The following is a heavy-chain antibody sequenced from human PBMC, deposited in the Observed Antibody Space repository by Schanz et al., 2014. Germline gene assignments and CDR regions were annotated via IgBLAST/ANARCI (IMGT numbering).Heavy chain of an antibody. CDR2: IIPVLNIA. Sequence: QVQLVQSGAEVKKPGSSVKVSCKASGGTFSSYTISWMRQAPGQGLEWMGKIIPVLNIATYAQKFQGRVTITADKSTTTAYMELNSLNSDDTAVYYCATLDYADSVSWGQGTLVTVSS. V-gene: IGHV1-69*02. CDR3: ATLDYADSVS. CDR1: GGTFSSYT. J-gene: IGHJ5*02. D-gene: IGHD4-17*01.